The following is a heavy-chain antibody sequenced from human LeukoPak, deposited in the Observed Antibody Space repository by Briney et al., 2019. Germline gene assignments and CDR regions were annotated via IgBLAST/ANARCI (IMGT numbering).Heavy chain of an antibody. V-gene: IGHV4-4*07. CDR2: IYSSGST. J-gene: IGHJ4*02. Sequence: SETLSLTCTVSGASISAFHWTWFRQPAGKGLEWIGLIYSSGSTLFNPSLKSRAAMSVDLTKNQLSLKLTSVTAADTAMYYCARKDGDYCGRGTLVTVSS. CDR1: GASISAFH. CDR3: ARKDGDY.